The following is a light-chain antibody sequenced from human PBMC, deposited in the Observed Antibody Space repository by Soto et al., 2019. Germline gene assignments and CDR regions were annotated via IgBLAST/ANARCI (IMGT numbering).Light chain of an antibody. CDR1: QRVRARY. Sequence: IVLAQSSGTLSLSPGDRATLSCMASQRVRARYLAWYHQKPGQAPRLLIFGASDRATGIPDRLSGSGSGTDFTLPTDRLEPEDFAMYYWQQYSDSPPKFGQGTKV. CDR3: QQYSDSPPK. J-gene: IGKJ1*01. V-gene: IGKV3-20*01. CDR2: GAS.